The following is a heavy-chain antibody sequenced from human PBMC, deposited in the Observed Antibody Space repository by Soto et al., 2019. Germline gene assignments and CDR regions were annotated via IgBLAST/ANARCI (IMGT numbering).Heavy chain of an antibody. J-gene: IGHJ5*02. V-gene: IGHV4-30-2*01. D-gene: IGHD4-17*01. CDR1: GDTISTGGYS. CDR3: ASEAYGDYGCYFDP. CDR2: TYHSGNP. Sequence: QLQLQESGSRLVKSSETLSLTCAVSGDTISTGGYSWDWIRQPPGKALEWIGQTYHSGNPYYNPSPKSRVSISVDRSKTQFSLKLSAVTAAHTAVYYCASEAYGDYGCYFDPWGQGPLVTVSS.